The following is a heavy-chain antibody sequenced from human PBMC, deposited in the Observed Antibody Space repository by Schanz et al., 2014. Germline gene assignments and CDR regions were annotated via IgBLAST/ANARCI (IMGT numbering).Heavy chain of an antibody. D-gene: IGHD2-2*02. V-gene: IGHV1-2*06. CDR1: GHPFTAYY. Sequence: QLQLVQSGAEVKKPGASVKVSCKASGHPFTAYYMHWVRQAPGQGLEWMGRINPNSGDTNYGQKFQGRVTMTRDTSISTAYMELSSLRSDDTAVYYCARARQRYPHDYWGQGTLVTVSS. CDR2: INPNSGDT. J-gene: IGHJ4*02. CDR3: ARARQRYPHDY.